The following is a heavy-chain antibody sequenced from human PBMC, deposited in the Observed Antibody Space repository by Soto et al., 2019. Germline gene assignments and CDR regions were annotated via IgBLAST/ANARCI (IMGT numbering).Heavy chain of an antibody. J-gene: IGHJ4*02. V-gene: IGHV4-4*02. CDR1: GDSMSSSNW. CDR3: VSSEATALDY. CDR2: AHHSGRT. Sequence: SETLSLTCSVSGDSMSSSNWWNWVRQPPGKGLEWIGEAHHSGRTNYNPSLKSRVTISVDTSQKLFSLKLASVTAADTAVYYCVSSEATALDYWGQGTLVTVSS.